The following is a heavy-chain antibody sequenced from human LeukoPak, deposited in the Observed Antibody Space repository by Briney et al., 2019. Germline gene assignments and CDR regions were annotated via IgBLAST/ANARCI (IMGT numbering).Heavy chain of an antibody. J-gene: IGHJ4*02. CDR1: GYTFTSYY. Sequence: ASVKVSCKASGYTFTSYYMHWVRQAPGQGLEWMGLINPTGGSTGYAQKFQGRVTMTRDMSTSTVYMELSSLRSEDTAVYYCARGDTVTPFDYWGQGTLVTVSS. CDR3: ARGDTVTPFDY. CDR2: INPTGGST. V-gene: IGHV1-46*01. D-gene: IGHD4-17*01.